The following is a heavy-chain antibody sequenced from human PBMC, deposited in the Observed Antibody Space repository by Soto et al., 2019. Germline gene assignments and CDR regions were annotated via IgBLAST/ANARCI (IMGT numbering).Heavy chain of an antibody. Sequence: GGSLRLSCAFSGFIFSDYDMSWIRQAPGKGLEWVSAISSSGGGTYYADSVKGRFTISRDNSKNTLYLQMNSLRAEDTAVYYCAKDHPPSGDFWSGYNPHTYYYYGMDVWGQGTTVTVSS. CDR1: GFIFSDYD. CDR2: ISSSGGGT. J-gene: IGHJ6*02. V-gene: IGHV3-23*01. CDR3: AKDHPPSGDFWSGYNPHTYYYYGMDV. D-gene: IGHD3-3*01.